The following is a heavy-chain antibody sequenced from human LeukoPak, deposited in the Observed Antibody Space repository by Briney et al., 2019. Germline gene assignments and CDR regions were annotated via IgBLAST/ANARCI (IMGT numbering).Heavy chain of an antibody. CDR1: GGSISSSSYY. J-gene: IGHJ5*02. CDR2: IYYSGST. Sequence: SETLSLTCTVSGGSISSSSYYWGWIRQPPGKGLEWIGSIYYSGSTYYNPSLKSRVTISVDTSKNQFSLKLSSVTAADTAVYYCARGYSSGWSPRYTNWFDPWGQGTLVTVSS. V-gene: IGHV4-39*01. D-gene: IGHD6-19*01. CDR3: ARGYSSGWSPRYTNWFDP.